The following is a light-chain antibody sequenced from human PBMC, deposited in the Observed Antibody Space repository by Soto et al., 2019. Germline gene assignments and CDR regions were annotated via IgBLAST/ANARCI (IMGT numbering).Light chain of an antibody. CDR1: QGMIND. J-gene: IGKJ4*01. Sequence: DIQMTQSPSSRSASVGDRGTISCRAGQGMINDLAWYQQKPGKAPKLLIYAASTLRSGVTSRFSGSGSGTDFTLTISGLQPEDVATYYCQKYNSAPLPFGGGTKVDSK. V-gene: IGKV1-27*01. CDR2: AAS. CDR3: QKYNSAPLP.